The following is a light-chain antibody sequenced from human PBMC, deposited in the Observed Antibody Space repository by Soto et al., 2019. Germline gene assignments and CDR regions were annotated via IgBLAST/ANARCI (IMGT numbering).Light chain of an antibody. CDR2: RAS. Sequence: DIVMTQSPDSLAVSLGERDTINCKSSQSILYSSNNKNHLAWYQQKPGQPPKLLIYRASTRESGVPDRFSGSGSGTDFTLTISSLQAEDVAVYYCQQYYSTPRTFGQGTKVEIK. J-gene: IGKJ1*01. CDR1: QSILYSSNNKNH. V-gene: IGKV4-1*01. CDR3: QQYYSTPRT.